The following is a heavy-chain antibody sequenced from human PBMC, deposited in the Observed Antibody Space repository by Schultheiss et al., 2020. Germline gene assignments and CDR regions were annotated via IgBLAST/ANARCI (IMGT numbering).Heavy chain of an antibody. J-gene: IGHJ4*02. CDR2: ISAYNGNT. CDR3: ARDGSGYVFDY. V-gene: IGHV1-18*01. D-gene: IGHD5-12*01. CDR1: GYTFTSYG. Sequence: GESLKISCKASGYTFTSYGISWVRQAPGQGLEWMGWISAYNGNTNYAQKLQGRVTMTTDTSTSTAYMELRSLRSDDTAVYYCARDGSGYVFDYWGQGTLVTVSS.